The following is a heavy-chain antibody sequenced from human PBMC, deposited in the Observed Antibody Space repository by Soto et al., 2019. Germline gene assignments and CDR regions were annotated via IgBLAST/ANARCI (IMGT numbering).Heavy chain of an antibody. V-gene: IGHV3-11*01. CDR1: GFTFSDYY. D-gene: IGHD5-18*01. CDR2: ISSSGSTI. Sequence: PGGSLRLSFAASGFTFSDYYMSWIRQAPGKGLEWVSYISSSGSTIYYADSVKGRFTISRDNAKNSLYLQMNSLRAEDTAVYYGATTTAMTRYNWFDPWGQGTLLTVSS. J-gene: IGHJ5*02. CDR3: ATTTAMTRYNWFDP.